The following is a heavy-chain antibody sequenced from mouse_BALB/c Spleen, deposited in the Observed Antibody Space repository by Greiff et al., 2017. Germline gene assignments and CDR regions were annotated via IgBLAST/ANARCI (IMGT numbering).Heavy chain of an antibody. CDR1: GYTFTSYW. CDR3: ARGGGLGY. J-gene: IGHJ2*01. CDR2: INPSTGYT. D-gene: IGHD4-1*01. V-gene: IGHV1-7*01. Sequence: QVQLKESGAELAKPGASVKMSCKASGYTFTSYWMHWVKQRPGQGLEWIGYINPSTGYTEYNQKFKDKATSTADKSSSTAYMQLSSLTSEDSAVYYCARGGGLGYWGQGTTLTVSS.